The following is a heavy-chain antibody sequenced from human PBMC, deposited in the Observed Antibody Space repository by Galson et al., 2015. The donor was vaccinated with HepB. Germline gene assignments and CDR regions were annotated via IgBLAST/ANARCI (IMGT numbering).Heavy chain of an antibody. CDR3: ARSLQVSIYGDYRCDAFHI. V-gene: IGHV3-21*01. D-gene: IGHD4-17*01. CDR2: ISTSSLYV. J-gene: IGHJ3*02. CDR1: GFTFSSYG. Sequence: SLRLSCAASGFTFSSYGMNWVRQAPGKGLEWVSSISTSSLYVYYADSVKGRFTISRDNAKNTLYLQMSSLRAEDTAVYYCARSLQVSIYGDYRCDAFHIWGQRTMVTVSS.